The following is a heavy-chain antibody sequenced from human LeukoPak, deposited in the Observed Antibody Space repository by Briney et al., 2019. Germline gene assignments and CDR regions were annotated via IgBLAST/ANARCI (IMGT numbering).Heavy chain of an antibody. Sequence: GGSLRLSCATSGFTFSTCGIHWVRQGPGKGLEWVAFVQYDGNNKYYADSVKGRFTISRDSSMNTVFLQMNSLRAEDTALYYCAKDRLAVSGDFDYWGQGTLVIVSS. J-gene: IGHJ4*02. CDR1: GFTFSTCG. CDR3: AKDRLAVSGDFDY. V-gene: IGHV3-30*02. D-gene: IGHD6-19*01. CDR2: VQYDGNNK.